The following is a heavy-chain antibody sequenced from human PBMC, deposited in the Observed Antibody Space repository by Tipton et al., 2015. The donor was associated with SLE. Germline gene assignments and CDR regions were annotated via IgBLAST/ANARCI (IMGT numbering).Heavy chain of an antibody. CDR2: ITGVVGTT. CDR1: GGSFRGYY. V-gene: IGHV3-23*01. Sequence: LSLTCTVYGGSFRGYYWTWIRQPPGKGLEWVSVITGVVGTTYYADSVKGRFTISRDNSENTVYLQMNNLRAEDTAVYYCAKTPPTWGQGTLVTVSS. J-gene: IGHJ4*02. CDR3: AKTPPT.